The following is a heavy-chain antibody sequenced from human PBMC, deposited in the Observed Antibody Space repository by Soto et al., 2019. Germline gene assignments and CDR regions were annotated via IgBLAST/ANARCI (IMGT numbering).Heavy chain of an antibody. J-gene: IGHJ4*02. Sequence: QVQLVQSGAEVKKPGASVKVSCKASGYTFSSYGISWVRQAPGQGLEWMGWSSAYNDNTKYAHNLQGRVTMTTDTATRTTFIELRGLRSADTAVYYSARESPPADYWGQGTLVTVSS. V-gene: IGHV1-18*01. CDR1: GYTFSSYG. CDR2: SSAYNDNT. CDR3: ARESPPADY.